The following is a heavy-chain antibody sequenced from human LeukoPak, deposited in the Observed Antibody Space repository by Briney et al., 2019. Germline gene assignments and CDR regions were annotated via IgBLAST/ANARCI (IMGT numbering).Heavy chain of an antibody. CDR1: GFTFSSYW. CDR2: INSDGSST. Sequence: GGSLRLSCAASGFTFSSYWMHWVRQAPGKGLVWVSRINSDGSSTSYADSVKGRFTISRDNAKNRLYLQMISLRAEDTAVYYCGREFRIVGASYPAYWGQGTLVTVSS. J-gene: IGHJ4*02. CDR3: GREFRIVGASYPAY. D-gene: IGHD1-26*01. V-gene: IGHV3-74*01.